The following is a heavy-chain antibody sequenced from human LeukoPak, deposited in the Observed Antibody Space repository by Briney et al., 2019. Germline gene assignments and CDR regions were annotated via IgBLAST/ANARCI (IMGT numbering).Heavy chain of an antibody. J-gene: IGHJ3*01. D-gene: IGHD4-17*01. CDR2: IIVGGGAT. V-gene: IGHV1-58*01. Sequence: SVKVSCKTSGFTFSTSAVQWVRQARGQRLEWIGWIIVGGGATNYAQSLQGRFTIARDMSTNTAYMELSSLGSEDSAVYYCAAELYGVYTDCCTFHLWGQGTMVTVSS. CDR3: AAELYGVYTDCCTFHL. CDR1: GFTFSTSA.